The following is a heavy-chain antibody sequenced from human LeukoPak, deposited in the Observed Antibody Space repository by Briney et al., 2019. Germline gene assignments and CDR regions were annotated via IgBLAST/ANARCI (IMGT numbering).Heavy chain of an antibody. CDR3: ARHTGGTTKDY. J-gene: IGHJ4*02. D-gene: IGHD1-1*01. CDR2: IHYSGST. V-gene: IGHV4-31*03. Sequence: PSETLSLTCTISDASISSGGHYWNWIRQHPGKGLEWIGYIHYSGSTYYNPSLKSRVTISLDTSKNQFSLKLSSVTAADTAVYYCARHTGGTTKDYWGQGTLVTVSS. CDR1: DASISSGGHY.